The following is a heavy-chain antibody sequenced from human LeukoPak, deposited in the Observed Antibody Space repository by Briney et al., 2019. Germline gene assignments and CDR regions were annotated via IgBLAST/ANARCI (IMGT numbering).Heavy chain of an antibody. Sequence: GGSLRLSCAASGFTFSRYSMNWGRQAPGKGLECVSSISSSSSSIYYADSVKGRFTISRDDAKNSLYLQMNSLRAEDTAVYYCARTATDTGEFDYWGQGTLVTVSS. CDR1: GFTFSRYS. J-gene: IGHJ4*02. V-gene: IGHV3-21*01. CDR3: ARTATDTGEFDY. CDR2: ISSSSSSI. D-gene: IGHD6-13*01.